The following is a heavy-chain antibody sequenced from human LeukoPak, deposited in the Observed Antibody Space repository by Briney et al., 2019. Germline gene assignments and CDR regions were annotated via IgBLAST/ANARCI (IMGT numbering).Heavy chain of an antibody. V-gene: IGHV4-4*07. Sequence: SETLSLTCTVSGGSISSYYWSWIRQPAGKGLEWIGRIYTSGSTNYNPSLKSRVTMSVDTSKTQITLRLSSVTAADTAVYYCAREEGIAAAGALEYWGQGILVAVSS. CDR2: IYTSGST. CDR1: GGSISSYY. J-gene: IGHJ4*02. D-gene: IGHD6-13*01. CDR3: AREEGIAAAGALEY.